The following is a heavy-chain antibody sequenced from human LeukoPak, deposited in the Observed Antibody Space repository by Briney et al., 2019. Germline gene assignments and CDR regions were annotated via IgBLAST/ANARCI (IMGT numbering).Heavy chain of an antibody. CDR1: EFNFFSYG. Sequence: QARGSLRLSCVASEFNFFSYGMQWVRQAPGKGLVWVSRIFTDGSTTSYADSVKGRFTISRDNAKNTLYLEMKSLRVEDTAVYYCARELPREVTLDYWGQGTLVTVSP. CDR3: ARELPREVTLDY. V-gene: IGHV3-74*01. J-gene: IGHJ4*01. CDR2: IFTDGSTT. D-gene: IGHD2-21*02.